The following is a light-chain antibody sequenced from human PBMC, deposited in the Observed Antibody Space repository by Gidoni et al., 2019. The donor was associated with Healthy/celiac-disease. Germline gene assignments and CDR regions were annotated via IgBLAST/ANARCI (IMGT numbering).Light chain of an antibody. J-gene: IGKJ2*01. V-gene: IGKV3-20*01. Sequence: EIVLTQSPGTLSLSPGERATLSCRASQSVSSSYLAWYQQKPGQAHRLLIYGASSRATGIPDRFIGSGSGTDFTLTISRLEPEDFAVYYCQQYGSSPYTFGQGTKLEIK. CDR2: GAS. CDR1: QSVSSSY. CDR3: QQYGSSPYT.